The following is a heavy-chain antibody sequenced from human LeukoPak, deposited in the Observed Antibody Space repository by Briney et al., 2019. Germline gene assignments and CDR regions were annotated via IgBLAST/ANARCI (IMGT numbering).Heavy chain of an antibody. CDR2: IKQDGSEK. CDR3: ARDFYGDSGWN. CDR1: GFICSSYW. Sequence: LTGGSLRLSCAASGFICSSYWMSWVRQAPGKGLEWVANIKQDGSEKYYVDSVKGRFTISRDNAKNSLYLQMNSLRAEDTAVYYCARDFYGDSGWNWGQGTLVTVSS. V-gene: IGHV3-7*01. J-gene: IGHJ4*02. D-gene: IGHD4-17*01.